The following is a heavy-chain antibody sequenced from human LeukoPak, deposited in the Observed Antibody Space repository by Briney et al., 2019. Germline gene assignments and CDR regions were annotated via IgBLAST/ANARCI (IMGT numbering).Heavy chain of an antibody. D-gene: IGHD3-16*01. V-gene: IGHV3-30*04. CDR3: ARDLGGTFGGVTAFDFAH. J-gene: IGHJ4*02. Sequence: GGSLRLSCATSGFTFSSYAMHWVRQAPGKGLEWVAVISYDGSNKYYADSVKGRFTISRDNSKNTLYLQMNSLRAEDTAVYYCARDLGGTFGGVTAFDFAHGGQGTLVTVSS. CDR1: GFTFSSYA. CDR2: ISYDGSNK.